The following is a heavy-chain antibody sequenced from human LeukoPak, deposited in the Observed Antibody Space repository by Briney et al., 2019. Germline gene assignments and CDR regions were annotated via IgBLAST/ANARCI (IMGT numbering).Heavy chain of an antibody. CDR1: GGSISNFY. D-gene: IGHD6-13*01. CDR2: IHYSGII. Sequence: PSETLSLTCTVSGGSISNFYWSWIRQPPGKGLEWIGYIHYSGIIKYNPSLKSRVTISVDTSKNQFSLKLSSVTAADTAAYYCANNRGEYSTSWHVWGLGTPVTVSS. V-gene: IGHV4-59*01. J-gene: IGHJ4*02. CDR3: ANNRGEYSTSWHV.